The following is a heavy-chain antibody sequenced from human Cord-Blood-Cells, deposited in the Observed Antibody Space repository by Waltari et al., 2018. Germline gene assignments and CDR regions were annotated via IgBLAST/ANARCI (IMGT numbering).Heavy chain of an antibody. V-gene: IGHV1-3*01. CDR2: INAGNGNT. Sequence: QVQLVQSGAEVKKPGASVKVSCKASGYTFTSYAMHWVRQAPGQRLEWMGWINAGNGNTKYSQKFQGRVTITRDTSASTAYVELSSLRSEDTAVYYCARMGSIAARPFAFDIWGQGTMVTVSS. J-gene: IGHJ3*02. CDR1: GYTFTSYA. CDR3: ARMGSIAARPFAFDI. D-gene: IGHD6-6*01.